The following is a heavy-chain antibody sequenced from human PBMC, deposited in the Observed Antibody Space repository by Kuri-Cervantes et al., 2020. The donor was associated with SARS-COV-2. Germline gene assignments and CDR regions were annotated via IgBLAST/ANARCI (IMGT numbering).Heavy chain of an antibody. CDR1: GFTFSSYS. V-gene: IGHV3-21*01. CDR2: ISSSSSYI. CDR3: AKEAVRGDGFFDY. D-gene: IGHD5-24*01. J-gene: IGHJ4*02. Sequence: GESLKISCAASGFTFSSYSMNWVRQAPGKGLEWVSSISSSSSYIYYADSVKGRFTISRDNSKNTLYLQMNSLRAEDTAVYYCAKEAVRGDGFFDYWGQGTLVTVSS.